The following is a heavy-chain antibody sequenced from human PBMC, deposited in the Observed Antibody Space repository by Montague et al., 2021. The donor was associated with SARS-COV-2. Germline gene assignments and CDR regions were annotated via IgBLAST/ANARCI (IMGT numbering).Heavy chain of an antibody. CDR2: INLSGST. D-gene: IGHD4/OR15-4a*01. CDR3: AGDHLTILFMVYYYGMDV. J-gene: IGHJ6*02. CDR1: GGSISSNY. Sequence: SETLSLTCTVSGGSISSNYWSWIRQPAGKGMEWIGRINLSGSTKNNYNLKSRVTMSVDMYKYQFSLKLSSVTAADTAVYYCAGDHLTILFMVYYYGMDVWGQGTTVTVSS. V-gene: IGHV4-4*07.